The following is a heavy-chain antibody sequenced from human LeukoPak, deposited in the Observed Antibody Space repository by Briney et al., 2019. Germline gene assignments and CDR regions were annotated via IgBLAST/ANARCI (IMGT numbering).Heavy chain of an antibody. CDR3: AKDPYSGSYFDF. V-gene: IGHV3-23*01. J-gene: IGHJ4*02. Sequence: GGSLRLSCAASGFTFSRYAMSWVRQAPGKGLEWVSAISGSGGSTYYADSVKGQFTISRDNSKNTLYLQMNSLRAEDTAVYYCAKDPYSGSYFDFWSQGTLVTVSS. CDR2: ISGSGGST. CDR1: GFTFSRYA. D-gene: IGHD1-26*01.